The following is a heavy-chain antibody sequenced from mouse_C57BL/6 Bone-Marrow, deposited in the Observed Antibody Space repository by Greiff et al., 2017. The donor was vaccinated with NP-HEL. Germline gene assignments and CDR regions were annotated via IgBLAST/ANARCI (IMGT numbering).Heavy chain of an antibody. Sequence: QVQLQQPGAELVKPGASVKMSCKASGYTFTSYWITWVKQRPGQGLEWIGDIYPGSGSTNYNEKFKSKATLTVDTSSSTAYMQLNSLTSEDSAVYYWARWTPWYFDVWGTGTTVTVSS. V-gene: IGHV1-55*01. CDR2: IYPGSGST. CDR1: GYTFTSYW. CDR3: ARWTPWYFDV. J-gene: IGHJ1*03. D-gene: IGHD3-3*01.